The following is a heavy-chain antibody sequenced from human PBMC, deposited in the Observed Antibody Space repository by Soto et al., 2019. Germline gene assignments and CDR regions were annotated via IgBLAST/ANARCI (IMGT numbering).Heavy chain of an antibody. J-gene: IGHJ4*02. CDR1: GTSIRGDY. CDR2: VYYTGTT. CDR3: AREVASFGSNHFDS. Sequence: SETLSLTCSVSGTSIRGDYWTWIRQPPGKGLEWIGYVYYTGTTKYNPSLKSRVTISVDTSKNQFSLRLNSVSAADTAVYYCAREVASFGSNHFDSWGQGALVTVSS. V-gene: IGHV4-59*01. D-gene: IGHD3-10*01.